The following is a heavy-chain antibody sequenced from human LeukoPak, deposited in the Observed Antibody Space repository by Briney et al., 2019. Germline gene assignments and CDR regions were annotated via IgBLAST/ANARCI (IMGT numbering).Heavy chain of an antibody. CDR3: ARIPLGKYAFDI. D-gene: IGHD1-26*01. J-gene: IGHJ3*02. V-gene: IGHV4-34*01. Sequence: SETLSLTCAVYGGSFSGYYWSWIRQPPGKGLEWIGEINHSGSTNYNPSLKSRVTISVDTSKNQFSLKLSSVTAADTAVYYCARIPLGKYAFDIWGQGTMVTVSS. CDR1: GGSFSGYY. CDR2: INHSGST.